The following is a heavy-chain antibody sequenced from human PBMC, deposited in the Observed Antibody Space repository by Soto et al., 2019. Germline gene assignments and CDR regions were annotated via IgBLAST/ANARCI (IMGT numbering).Heavy chain of an antibody. CDR3: ARAYYDFWSGPSYYYYYYMDV. Sequence: ETLSLTCTVSGGSISSDDWSWIRQPPGKGLEWIGYIYYSGSTNYNPSLKSRVTISVDTSKNQFSLKLSSVTAADTAVYYCARAYYDFWSGPSYYYYYYMDVWGKGTTVTVSS. CDR2: IYYSGST. D-gene: IGHD3-3*01. J-gene: IGHJ6*03. V-gene: IGHV4-59*01. CDR1: GGSISSDD.